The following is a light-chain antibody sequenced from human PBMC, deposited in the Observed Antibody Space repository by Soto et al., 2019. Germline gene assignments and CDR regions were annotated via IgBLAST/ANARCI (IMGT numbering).Light chain of an antibody. CDR2: AAS. Sequence: AIRMTQSPSSLSASTGDRVTITCRASQGISSYLAWYQQKPGKAPKLLIYAASTLQSGVPSRFSGSGFGTEFTLTISCLHPDDFATYYCQQYNGYSTWTFGQGTKVDIK. J-gene: IGKJ1*01. CDR3: QQYNGYSTWT. V-gene: IGKV1-8*01. CDR1: QGISSY.